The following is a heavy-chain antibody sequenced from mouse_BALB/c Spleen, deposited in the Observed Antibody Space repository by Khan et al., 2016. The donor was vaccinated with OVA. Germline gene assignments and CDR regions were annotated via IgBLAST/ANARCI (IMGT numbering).Heavy chain of an antibody. CDR3: ARSWAMDY. J-gene: IGHJ4*01. Sequence: VQLKESGGGLVQPGGSRKLSCAASGFTFSDYGMAWVRQAPGKGPEWVAFISNLAYSIYYADTVTGRFTISRENAKNTLYLEMSTLRSEDTAMYHCARSWAMDYWGQGTSVTVSS. CDR1: GFTFSDYG. V-gene: IGHV5-15*02. CDR2: ISNLAYSI.